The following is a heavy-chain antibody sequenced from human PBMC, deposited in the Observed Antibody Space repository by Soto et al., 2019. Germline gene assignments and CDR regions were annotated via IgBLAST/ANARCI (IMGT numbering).Heavy chain of an antibody. CDR2: ISWNSGSI. CDR1: GFTFDDYA. Sequence: GGSLRLSCAASGFTFDDYAMHWVRQAPGKGLEWVSGISWNSGSIGYADSVKGRFTISRDNAKNSLYLQMNSLRAEDTALYYCAKDKSVAAAGYYYGMDVWGQGTTVTVSS. J-gene: IGHJ6*02. D-gene: IGHD6-13*01. CDR3: AKDKSVAAAGYYYGMDV. V-gene: IGHV3-9*01.